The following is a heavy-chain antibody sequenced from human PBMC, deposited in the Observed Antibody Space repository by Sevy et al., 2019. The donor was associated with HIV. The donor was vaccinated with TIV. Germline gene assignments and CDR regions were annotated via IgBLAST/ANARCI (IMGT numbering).Heavy chain of an antibody. V-gene: IGHV1-24*01. CDR3: ATQWRDSKAFDI. Sequence: ASVKVSCKVSGYTLTELSMHWVRQAPGKGLEWMGGFDPEDGETIYAQKFQGRVTMTEDKSTDTAYMELSSLRSEDTAVYYCATQWRDSKAFDIWGQGTMVTVSS. D-gene: IGHD3-22*01. CDR2: FDPEDGET. CDR1: GYTLTELS. J-gene: IGHJ3*02.